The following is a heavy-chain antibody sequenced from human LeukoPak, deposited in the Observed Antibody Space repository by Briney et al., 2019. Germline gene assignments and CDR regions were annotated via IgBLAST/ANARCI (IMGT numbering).Heavy chain of an antibody. CDR2: IYTSGST. J-gene: IGHJ6*02. V-gene: IGHV4-4*07. CDR1: GGSISSYY. Sequence: PSETLSLTCTVSGGSISSYYWSWIRQPAGKGLEWIGRIYTSGSTNYNPSLKSRVTMSVDTSKNQFSLKLSSVTAADTAVYYCARERLIVGASYYYYYGMDVWGQGTTVTVSS. D-gene: IGHD1-26*01. CDR3: ARERLIVGASYYYYYGMDV.